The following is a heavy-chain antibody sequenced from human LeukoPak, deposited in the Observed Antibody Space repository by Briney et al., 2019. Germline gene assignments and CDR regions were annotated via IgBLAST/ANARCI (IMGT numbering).Heavy chain of an antibody. D-gene: IGHD6-13*01. CDR3: AREGAAASSY. CDR1: GDSVSSNSAA. CDR2: TCYRSKWYN. V-gene: IGHV6-1*01. J-gene: IGHJ4*02. Sequence: SQTLSLTRAISGDSVSSNSAAWNWIRQSPSGGLEWLGRTCYRSKWYNDYAASVKSRITINPDTSKNQFSLQLNSVTPEDTAVYYCAREGAAASSYWGQGTLVTVSS.